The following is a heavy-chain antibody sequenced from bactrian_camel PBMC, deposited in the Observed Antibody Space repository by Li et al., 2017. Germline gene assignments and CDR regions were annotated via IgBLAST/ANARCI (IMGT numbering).Heavy chain of an antibody. CDR1: TYIDDSFV. V-gene: IGHV3S42*01. J-gene: IGHJ4*01. D-gene: IGHD8*01. Sequence: VQLVESGGGSVQAGGSLRLSCAASTYIDDSFVVGWFRQAPGRERERVACITTDGRRKSYTDAVMDRFTISRDNVKNTLCLQMNSLKPEDTAMYYCAAADRWRVMCPAYDYAYWGQGTQVTVS. CDR3: AAADRWRVMCPAYDYAY. CDR2: ITTDGRRK.